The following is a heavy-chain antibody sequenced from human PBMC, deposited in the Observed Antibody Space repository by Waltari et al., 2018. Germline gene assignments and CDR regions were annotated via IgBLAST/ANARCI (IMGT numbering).Heavy chain of an antibody. V-gene: IGHV4-39*01. D-gene: IGHD3-16*02. Sequence: QLHLHESGPGLVRPSETLSLSCTVSGGSISTTIYYWGWVCQPPGKGLGWIGAMYFRGSTDYKPSLKSRVTMSVDTSKNQFSLNLTSVTAADTALYFCARHSPRYGGLPMGDFSLFLDYWGQGTLVTVSS. CDR3: ARHSPRYGGLPMGDFSLFLDY. CDR2: MYFRGST. CDR1: GGSISTTIYY. J-gene: IGHJ4*02.